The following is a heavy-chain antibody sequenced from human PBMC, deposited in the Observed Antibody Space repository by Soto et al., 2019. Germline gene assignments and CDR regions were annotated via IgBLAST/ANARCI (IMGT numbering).Heavy chain of an antibody. CDR1: GYIFMNSG. J-gene: IGHJ4*02. D-gene: IGHD3-10*01. V-gene: IGHV1-18*01. CDR2: ISTYNGDT. Sequence: ASVKVSCKASGYIFMNSGISWVRQAPGQGLEWMGWISTYNGDTKFLQKFHDRVTLTTDTSTTTAYMELRSLRSDDTAVYYCARDSVIRFGPDYWGQGTLVPVSS. CDR3: ARDSVIRFGPDY.